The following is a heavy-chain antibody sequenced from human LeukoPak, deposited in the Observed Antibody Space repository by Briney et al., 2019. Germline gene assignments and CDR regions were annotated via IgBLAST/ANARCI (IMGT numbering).Heavy chain of an antibody. D-gene: IGHD5-12*01. CDR2: ISYGGSNK. V-gene: IGHV3-30*04. CDR1: GFTFSNYA. Sequence: GGSLRLSFAASGFTFSNYAMYLVRQAPGKGLEVAAVISYGGSNKYYADSVKGRFTISRDNSKNTLYLQMNSLRAEDTAVYYCARGGYSGYDYSPLYYYYMDVWGKGTTVTVSS. CDR3: ARGGYSGYDYSPLYYYYMDV. J-gene: IGHJ6*03.